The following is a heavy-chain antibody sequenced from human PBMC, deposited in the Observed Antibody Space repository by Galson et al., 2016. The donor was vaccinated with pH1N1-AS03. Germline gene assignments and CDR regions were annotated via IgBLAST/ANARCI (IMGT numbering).Heavy chain of an antibody. Sequence: SLRLSCAASGFTFSDFAMHWVRQAPGKGLDWVAVISYDGSNKYYEYSVKGRFTISRDSSKNTLYLQMNSLRPEDTAMYYCARDYIVGATRGAGTFDVWGHGTMVTVSS. J-gene: IGHJ3*01. CDR3: ARDYIVGATRGAGTFDV. CDR1: GFTFSDFA. D-gene: IGHD1-26*01. V-gene: IGHV3-30-3*01. CDR2: ISYDGSNK.